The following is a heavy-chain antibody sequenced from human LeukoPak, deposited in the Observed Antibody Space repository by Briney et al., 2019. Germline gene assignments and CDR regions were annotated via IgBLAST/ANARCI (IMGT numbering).Heavy chain of an antibody. CDR3: ARIPNTYCGGDCDY. J-gene: IGHJ4*02. CDR2: INPNSGGT. Sequence: VASVKVSCKASGYTFTGYYMHWVRQAPGQGLEWMGWINPNSGGTNYAQKFQGRVTMTRDTSISTAYMELSRLRSDDTAVYYCARIPNTYCGGDCDYWGQGTLVTVSS. V-gene: IGHV1-2*02. D-gene: IGHD2-21*02. CDR1: GYTFTGYY.